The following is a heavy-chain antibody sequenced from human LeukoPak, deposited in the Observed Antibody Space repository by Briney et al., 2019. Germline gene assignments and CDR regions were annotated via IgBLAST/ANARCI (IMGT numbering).Heavy chain of an antibody. Sequence: ASVKVSCKTSGYTFTGYYMHWVRQAPGQRLEWMGRINPNTGDTEYAQKFQGRVTMTRDMSISTVYMEINWLISDDTAIYYCARDVSSTPNWEFDYWGQGTTVTVSS. CDR3: ARDVSSTPNWEFDY. CDR1: GYTFTGYY. D-gene: IGHD1-26*01. CDR2: INPNTGDT. J-gene: IGHJ4*02. V-gene: IGHV1-2*06.